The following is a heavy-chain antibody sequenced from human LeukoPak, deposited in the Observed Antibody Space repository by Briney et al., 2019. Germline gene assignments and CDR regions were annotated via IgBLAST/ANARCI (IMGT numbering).Heavy chain of an antibody. CDR2: ISAYNGNT. D-gene: IGHD2-15*01. Sequence: ASVTVSCKASGYTLTGYYMHWVRQAPGQGLEWMGWISAYNGNTNYAQKLQGRVTMTTDTSTSTAYMELGSLRSDDTAVYYCARAPACSGGSCKPVDYWGQGTLVTVSS. CDR1: GYTLTGYY. J-gene: IGHJ4*02. CDR3: ARAPACSGGSCKPVDY. V-gene: IGHV1-18*04.